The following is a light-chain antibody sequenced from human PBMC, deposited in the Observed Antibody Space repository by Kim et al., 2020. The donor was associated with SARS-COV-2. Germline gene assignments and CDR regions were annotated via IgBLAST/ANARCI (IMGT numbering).Light chain of an antibody. CDR1: SCSLGSKT. CDR2: SNN. Sequence: GQRVTISFSGSSCSLGSKTVNWYRQLPGTAPKLLIYSNNQRPSGVPDRFSGSKSGTSASLAIRGLQSEDEADYYCAAWDDSLNGWVFGGGTQLTVL. V-gene: IGLV1-44*01. CDR3: AAWDDSLNGWV. J-gene: IGLJ3*02.